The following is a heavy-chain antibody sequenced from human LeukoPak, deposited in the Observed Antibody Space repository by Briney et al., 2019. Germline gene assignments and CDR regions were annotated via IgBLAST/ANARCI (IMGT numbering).Heavy chain of an antibody. D-gene: IGHD3-22*01. Sequence: SETLSLTCAVYSGSFSGYYWSWIRQPPGKGLEWIGEINHSGSTNYNPSLKSRVTISVDTSKNQFSLKLSSVTAADTAVYYCARRARGGITMTKRNAFDIWGQGTMVTVSS. CDR1: SGSFSGYY. CDR2: INHSGST. V-gene: IGHV4-34*01. J-gene: IGHJ3*02. CDR3: ARRARGGITMTKRNAFDI.